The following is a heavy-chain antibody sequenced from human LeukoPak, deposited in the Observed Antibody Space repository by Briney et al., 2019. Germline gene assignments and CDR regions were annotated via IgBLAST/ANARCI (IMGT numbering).Heavy chain of an antibody. Sequence: GGSLRLSCAASGFTFSDYYMSWLRQAPGKALEWVSTVSGSGGSTYYADSVKGRFTISRDNSNNTLYLQMNSLRAEDTAVYYCAKGAASRGYTYVANWGQGTLVSVSS. CDR1: GFTFSDYY. J-gene: IGHJ4*02. CDR3: AKGAASRGYTYVAN. D-gene: IGHD5-18*01. V-gene: IGHV3-23*01. CDR2: VSGSGGST.